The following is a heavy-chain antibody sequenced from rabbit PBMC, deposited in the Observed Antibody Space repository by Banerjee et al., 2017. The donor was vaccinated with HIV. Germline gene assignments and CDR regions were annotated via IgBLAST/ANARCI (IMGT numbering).Heavy chain of an antibody. J-gene: IGHJ4*01. CDR1: GLDFSSSYW. CDR3: ARCGGYSYWWYFDL. V-gene: IGHV1S43*01. CDR2: IYTGSGST. D-gene: IGHD7-1*01. Sequence: QEQLVESGGGLVQPEGSLTLTCTASGLDFSSSYWICWVRQAPGKGLEWIACIYTGSGSTWYASWVNGRFSISRSTSLNTVTLQMTSLTAADTATYFCARCGGYSYWWYFDLWGPGTLVTVS.